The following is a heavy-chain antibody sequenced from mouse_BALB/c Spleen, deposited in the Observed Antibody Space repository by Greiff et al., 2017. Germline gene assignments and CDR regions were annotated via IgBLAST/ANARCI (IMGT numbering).Heavy chain of an antibody. Sequence: VQLQQPGAELVKPGASVKLSCKASGYTFTSYWMHWVKQRPGQGLEWIGEINPSNGRTNYNEKFKSKATLTVDKSSSTAYMQLSSLTSEDSAVYYCANYYGSRYYYAMDYWGQGTSVTVSS. J-gene: IGHJ4*01. D-gene: IGHD1-1*01. V-gene: IGHV1S81*02. CDR3: ANYYGSRYYYAMDY. CDR1: GYTFTSYW. CDR2: INPSNGRT.